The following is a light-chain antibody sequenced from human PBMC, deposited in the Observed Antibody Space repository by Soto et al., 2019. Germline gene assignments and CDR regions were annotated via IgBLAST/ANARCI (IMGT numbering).Light chain of an antibody. Sequence: QSVLTQPASVSGSLGQSITISCTGTGSDVGEYNYVSWYQQHPDKAPKLMIYEVRNRPSGVSNRFSGSKSGNTASLAIAGLQAEDEADYYCSSYTSTSTPDVFRTGTKVTVL. CDR1: GSDVGEYNY. CDR3: SSYTSTSTPDV. CDR2: EVR. J-gene: IGLJ1*01. V-gene: IGLV2-14*01.